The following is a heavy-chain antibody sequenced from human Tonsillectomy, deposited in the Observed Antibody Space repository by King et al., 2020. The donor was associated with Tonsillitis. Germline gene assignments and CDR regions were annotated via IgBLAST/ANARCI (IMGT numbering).Heavy chain of an antibody. J-gene: IGHJ4*02. CDR1: GFTFSSNG. D-gene: IGHD7-27*01. CDR3: ARERLYNLDWGIDH. CDR2: ISFDGTNK. Sequence: QVQLVESGGGVVQPGRSLRLSCETSGFTFSSNGMHWVRQAPGKGLEWVAVISFDGTNKHHTDSVKGRFTISRDNSKNTLYLQMNSLRAEDTAVYYCARERLYNLDWGIDHWGQGTLVTVSS. V-gene: IGHV3-33*01.